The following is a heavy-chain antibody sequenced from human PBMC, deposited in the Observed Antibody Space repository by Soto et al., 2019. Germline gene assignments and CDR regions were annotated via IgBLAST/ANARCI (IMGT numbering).Heavy chain of an antibody. Sequence: QVQLVESGGGLVKPGGSLRLSCVASGFTFSDSYMSWVRQAPGKGLEWVSYISSTRSFTDYAESVKGRFIISRDNAKNSLFLQMNSLRAEDTALYYCARRDGYNYFDFWGQGTLVSVSS. V-gene: IGHV3-11*06. J-gene: IGHJ4*02. D-gene: IGHD5-12*01. CDR2: ISSTRSFT. CDR3: ARRDGYNYFDF. CDR1: GFTFSDSY.